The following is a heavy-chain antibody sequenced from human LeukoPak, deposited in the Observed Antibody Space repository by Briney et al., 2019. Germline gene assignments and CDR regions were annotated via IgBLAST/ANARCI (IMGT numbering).Heavy chain of an antibody. Sequence: SETLSLTCTVSGGSISSSSYYWGWIRQPPGKGLEWIGSIYYSGSTYYNPSLKSRVTISVDTSKSQFSLKLSSVTAADTAVYYCARQGKLMVRGVPDWFDPWGQGTLVTVSS. CDR1: GGSISSSSYY. J-gene: IGHJ5*02. D-gene: IGHD3-10*01. V-gene: IGHV4-39*01. CDR3: ARQGKLMVRGVPDWFDP. CDR2: IYYSGST.